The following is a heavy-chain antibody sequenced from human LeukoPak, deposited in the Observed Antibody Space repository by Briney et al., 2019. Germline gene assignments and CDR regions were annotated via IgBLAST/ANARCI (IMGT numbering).Heavy chain of an antibody. Sequence: TLSLTCTVSGGSISSYYWSWIRQPPGKALEWLALIYWNDDKRYSPFLKSRLTITKDTSKNQVVLTMTKMDPVDTATYYCAHSSVQLWHDYWGQGTLVTVSS. CDR3: AHSSVQLWHDY. CDR1: GGSISSYYW. D-gene: IGHD5-18*01. J-gene: IGHJ4*02. CDR2: IYWNDDK. V-gene: IGHV2-5*01.